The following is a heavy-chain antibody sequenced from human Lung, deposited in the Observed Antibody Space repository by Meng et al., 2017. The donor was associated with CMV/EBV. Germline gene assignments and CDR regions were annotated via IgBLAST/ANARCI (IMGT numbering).Heavy chain of an antibody. V-gene: IGHV1-18*04. CDR3: ARDVGPHYGYGMDF. J-gene: IGHJ6*02. Sequence: ASXXVSXKASGYTFGTDGISWVRQAPGQGLEWMGWISTYNGDTYSVQKIQGRVSMTTDTSTNTAYMEVRSLRFDDKAVYYCARDVGPHYGYGMDFLGQGTTVTVSS. D-gene: IGHD2-15*01. CDR1: GYTFGTDG. CDR2: ISTYNGDT.